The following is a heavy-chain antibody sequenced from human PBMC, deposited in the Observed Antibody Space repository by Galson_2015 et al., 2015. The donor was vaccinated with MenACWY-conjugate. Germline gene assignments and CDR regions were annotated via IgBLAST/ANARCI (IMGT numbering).Heavy chain of an antibody. V-gene: IGHV1-46*01. CDR3: VREYRGGSLYY. J-gene: IGHJ4*02. Sequence: SVKVSCKASGYTFTTYYMHWVRQAPGQGLEWMGIIRPSGDDGTTYAQKFQGRVTMTRDTSTSTVYMDLSSLRSEDTAVYYCVREYRGGSLYYWGQGTLVTVSS. D-gene: IGHD1-26*01. CDR2: IRPSGDDGT. CDR1: GYTFTTYY.